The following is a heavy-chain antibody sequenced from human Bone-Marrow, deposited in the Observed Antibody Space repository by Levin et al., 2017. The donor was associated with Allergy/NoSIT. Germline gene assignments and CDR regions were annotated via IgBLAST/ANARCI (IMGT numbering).Heavy chain of an antibody. Sequence: AGGSLRLSCAASGFTFSSYSMNWVRQAPGKGLEWVSYIGDSSNTIYYADSVKGRFTISRDNAKNSLYLQMNSLRAEDTAVYYCARASPNWNDRHYYYYGMDVWGQGTTVTVSS. D-gene: IGHD1-1*01. CDR3: ARASPNWNDRHYYYYGMDV. CDR1: GFTFSSYS. J-gene: IGHJ6*02. V-gene: IGHV3-48*04. CDR2: IGDSSNTI.